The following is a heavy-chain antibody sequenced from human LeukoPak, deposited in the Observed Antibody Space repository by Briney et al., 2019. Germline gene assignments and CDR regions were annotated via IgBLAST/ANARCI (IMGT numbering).Heavy chain of an antibody. J-gene: IGHJ6*03. CDR2: SNHSGST. Sequence: ETLSLTCAVYGGSFSGYYWSWIRQPPGKGLEWIGESNHSGSTNYNPSLKSRVTISVDTSKNQFSLKLSSVTAADTAVYYCARVVRLSYYYYYYMDVWGKGTTVTVSS. V-gene: IGHV4-34*01. CDR1: GGSFSGYY. CDR3: ARVVRLSYYYYYYMDV. D-gene: IGHD6-19*01.